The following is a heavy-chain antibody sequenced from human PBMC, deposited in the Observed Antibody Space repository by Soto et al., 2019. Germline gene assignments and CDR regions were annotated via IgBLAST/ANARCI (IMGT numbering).Heavy chain of an antibody. Sequence: QVQLVQSGAEVKKPGASVKVSCKASGYTFTSYGITWVRQAPGQGPEWMGWISAYNGNANYAQKLQGRVTMTTDTSTSTAYMELRSMRSDDTAVYYCATGFLEWLSPSFDYWGQGTLVTVSS. V-gene: IGHV1-18*01. CDR2: ISAYNGNA. CDR1: GYTFTSYG. D-gene: IGHD3-3*01. CDR3: ATGFLEWLSPSFDY. J-gene: IGHJ4*02.